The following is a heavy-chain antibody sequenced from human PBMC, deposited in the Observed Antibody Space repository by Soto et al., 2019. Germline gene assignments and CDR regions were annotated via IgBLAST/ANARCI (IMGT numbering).Heavy chain of an antibody. CDR1: GFTFSNNG. CDR3: ARDAGGWAGYFQVTN. Sequence: QVQLVESGGGVVQPGGSLRLSCAASGFTFSNNGMHWVRQAPGKGLEWVAVIWYDGSKKYYAASVMGRFTISKDDPQNTLYLQMSNLRAEDTAVYYCARDAGGWAGYFQVTNWGQGTLVTVSS. CDR2: IWYDGSKK. V-gene: IGHV3-33*01. D-gene: IGHD2-2*03. J-gene: IGHJ4*02.